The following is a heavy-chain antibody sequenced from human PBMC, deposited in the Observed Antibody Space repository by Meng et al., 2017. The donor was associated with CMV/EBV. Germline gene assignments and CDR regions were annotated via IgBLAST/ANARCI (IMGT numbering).Heavy chain of an antibody. CDR2: INHSGST. J-gene: IGHJ4*02. CDR3: ARGVGATGKADY. Sequence: VHLTRWGAGLWTPSETLSLPCAVYGGAFSGYDWSWIRQPPGKGLEWIGEINHSGSTNYNPSLKSRVTISVDTSKNQFSLKLSSVTAADTAVYYCARGVGATGKADYWGQGTLVTVSS. CDR1: GGAFSGYD. V-gene: IGHV4-34*01. D-gene: IGHD1-26*01.